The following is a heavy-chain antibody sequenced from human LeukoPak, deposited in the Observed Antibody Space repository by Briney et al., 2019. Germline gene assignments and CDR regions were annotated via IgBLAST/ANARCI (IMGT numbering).Heavy chain of an antibody. V-gene: IGHV1-2*02. CDR2: INPNSGGT. CDR3: ARVGSGSYLGTFGY. J-gene: IGHJ4*02. CDR1: GYTFTGYY. D-gene: IGHD1-26*01. Sequence: ASVKVSCKASGYTFTGYYMHWVRQAPGQGLEWMGWINPNSGGTNYAQKFQGRVTITADKSTSTAYMELSSLRSEDTAVYYCARVGSGSYLGTFGYWGQGTLVTVSS.